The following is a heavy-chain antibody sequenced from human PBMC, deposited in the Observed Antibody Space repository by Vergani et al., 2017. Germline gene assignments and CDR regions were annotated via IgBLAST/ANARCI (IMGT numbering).Heavy chain of an antibody. D-gene: IGHD5-24*01. Sequence: QVQLQESGPGLVKPSQTLSLTCTVYGGSFSGYYWSWIRQPPGKGLEWIGEINHSGSTNYNPSLKSRVTISVDTSKNQFSLKLSSVTAADTAVYYCARKRWLQLHYFDYWGQGTLVTVSS. CDR3: ARKRWLQLHYFDY. J-gene: IGHJ4*02. CDR1: GGSFSGYY. V-gene: IGHV4-34*09. CDR2: INHSGST.